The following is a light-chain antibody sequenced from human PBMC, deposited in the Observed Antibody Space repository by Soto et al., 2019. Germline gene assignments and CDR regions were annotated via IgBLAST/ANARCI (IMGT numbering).Light chain of an antibody. J-gene: IGKJ1*01. CDR3: QQYGSPPWT. V-gene: IGKV3-20*01. CDR2: GTS. CDR1: QSVTSTY. Sequence: EIVLTQSPGTLSLSPGERATLSCRASQSVTSTYLAWYQQRPGQAPRLLIYGTSNRVTGIPDRFSGSGSGTDFTLTISRLEPEDFAVYYCQQYGSPPWTFGQGTKVEIK.